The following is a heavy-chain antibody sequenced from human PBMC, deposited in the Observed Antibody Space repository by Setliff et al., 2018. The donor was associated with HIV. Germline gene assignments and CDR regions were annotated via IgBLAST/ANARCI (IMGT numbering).Heavy chain of an antibody. Sequence: ASVKVSCKASGYTFTGYFIHLLRQAPGQGLEWMGRINPSGGSTSYAQKFQGRVTMTRDTSTSTVYMELSSLRSEDTAVYYCTRANMIVVVITGYYYYYMDVWGKGTTVTVSS. V-gene: IGHV1-46*03. J-gene: IGHJ6*03. CDR3: TRANMIVVVITGYYYYYMDV. CDR2: INPSGGST. D-gene: IGHD3-22*01. CDR1: GYTFTGYF.